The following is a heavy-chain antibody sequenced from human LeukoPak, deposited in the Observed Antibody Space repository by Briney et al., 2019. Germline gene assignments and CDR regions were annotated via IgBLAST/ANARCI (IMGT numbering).Heavy chain of an antibody. CDR1: GFTFSSYS. CDR2: ISSSSTI. CDR3: ARCSSWYLEYFQL. D-gene: IGHD6-13*01. J-gene: IGHJ1*01. V-gene: IGHV3-48*01. Sequence: GGSLRLSCAASGFTFSSYSMNWVRQAPGKGLEWVSYISSSSTIYYADSVKGRFTISRDSAKKSLYLQMNSLTVEDTAVYYCARCSSWYLEYFQLWGQGTLVTVSS.